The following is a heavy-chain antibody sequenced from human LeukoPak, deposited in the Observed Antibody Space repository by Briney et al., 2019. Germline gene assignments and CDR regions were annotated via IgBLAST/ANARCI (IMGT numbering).Heavy chain of an antibody. V-gene: IGHV3-7*01. CDR2: MNIDGSEK. J-gene: IGHJ4*02. CDR3: ARDPVEWELLLDY. Sequence: GGSLRPSCAASGLTFSSYWMGWVRQAPGKRLEWVANMNIDGSEKYYADSAKGRFTISRDNARNSVYLQMNSLRVEDTAVYYCARDPVEWELLLDYWGQGTLVTVSS. D-gene: IGHD1-26*01. CDR1: GLTFSSYW.